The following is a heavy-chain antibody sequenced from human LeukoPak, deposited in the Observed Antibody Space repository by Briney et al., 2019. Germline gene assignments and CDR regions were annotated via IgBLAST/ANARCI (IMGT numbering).Heavy chain of an antibody. CDR3: AREYNWNDGNWFDP. Sequence: SQTLSLTCAISGDIFSSNSAAWNWIRQSPSRGLEWLGRTYYRSKWYNDYAVSVKSRITINPDTSKNQFSLQLNSVTPEGTAVYYCAREYNWNDGNWFDPWGQGTLVTVSS. V-gene: IGHV6-1*01. CDR2: TYYRSKWYN. CDR1: GDIFSSNSAA. D-gene: IGHD1-1*01. J-gene: IGHJ5*02.